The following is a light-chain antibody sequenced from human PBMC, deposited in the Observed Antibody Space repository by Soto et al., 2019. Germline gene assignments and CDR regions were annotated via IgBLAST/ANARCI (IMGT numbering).Light chain of an antibody. CDR3: SSYTTSSTYV. Sequence: QSVLTQPAPVSVSPGQSIAISCTGTSSDVGGYNYISWYQQHPGKAPKLMIFDVTNRPSGISDRFSGSKSGNTASLTISGLRAEDEADYYCSSYTTSSTYVFGTGTKVTVL. CDR2: DVT. J-gene: IGLJ1*01. CDR1: SSDVGGYNY. V-gene: IGLV2-14*03.